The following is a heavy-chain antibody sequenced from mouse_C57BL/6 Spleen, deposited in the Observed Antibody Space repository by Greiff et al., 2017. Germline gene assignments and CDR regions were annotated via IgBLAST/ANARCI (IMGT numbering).Heavy chain of an antibody. CDR1: GYSITSYY. CDR2: ISYSGST. V-gene: IGHV3-8*01. D-gene: IGHD1-1*01. CDR3: ARYGTTVVATDWYFDV. J-gene: IGHJ1*03. Sequence: EVQLQQSGPGLAKPSQTLSLTCSVTGYSITSYYWNWIRKFPGNKLEYMGYISYSGSTYYTPSLKSQISITRDTSKNQYYLQLNSVTTEDTATYYCARYGTTVVATDWYFDVWGTGTTVTVSS.